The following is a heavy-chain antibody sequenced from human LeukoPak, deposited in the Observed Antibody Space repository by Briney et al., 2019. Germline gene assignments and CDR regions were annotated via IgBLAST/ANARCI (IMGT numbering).Heavy chain of an antibody. Sequence: SVKVSCKASGGTFSSYTISWVRQAPGQGLEWMGRIIPILGIANYAQKFQGRVTITADKSTSTANMELSSLRSEDTAVYYCARDLPRNGADYWGQGTLVTVSS. D-gene: IGHD3-10*01. CDR1: GGTFSSYT. J-gene: IGHJ4*02. CDR3: ARDLPRNGADY. CDR2: IIPILGIA. V-gene: IGHV1-69*04.